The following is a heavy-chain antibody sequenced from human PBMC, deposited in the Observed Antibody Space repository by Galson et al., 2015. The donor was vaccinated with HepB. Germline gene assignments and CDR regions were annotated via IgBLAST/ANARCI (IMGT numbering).Heavy chain of an antibody. CDR1: GFTFSDYY. J-gene: IGHJ4*02. CDR3: ARGYEAFDY. CDR2: ISTYANTI. V-gene: IGHV3-11*01. Sequence: SLRLSCAASGFTFSDYYMSRIRQAPGKGLEWVSYISTYANTIYYADSVKGRFTTSRDNARNSLYLQMNSLRAEDTAVYYCARGYEAFDYWGQGTLVTVSS. D-gene: IGHD3-3*01.